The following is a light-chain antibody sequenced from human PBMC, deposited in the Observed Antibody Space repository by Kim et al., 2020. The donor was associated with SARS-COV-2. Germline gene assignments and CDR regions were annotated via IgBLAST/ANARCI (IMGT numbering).Light chain of an antibody. V-gene: IGLV2-11*01. J-gene: IGLJ2*01. CDR3: CSYAGNYTLL. CDR1: SSDVGNYNY. Sequence: GQYVTISCTGTSSDVGNYNYVSWYQQDPGKAPKFMIYDVTKRPSGVPDRFSGSKSGNTASLTISGLQAEDEADYYCCSYAGNYTLLFGGGTQLTVL. CDR2: DVT.